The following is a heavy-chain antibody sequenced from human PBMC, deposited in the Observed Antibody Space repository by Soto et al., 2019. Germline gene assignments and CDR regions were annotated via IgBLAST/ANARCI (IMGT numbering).Heavy chain of an antibody. J-gene: IGHJ4*02. Sequence: GGSLRLSCAASGFTFSDYYIHWIRRAPGKGLEWISYISGNGEIIQHAASARGRFTISRDNAENSVYLEMDRLRAEDTALYYCARDVDADFRTDFDYWGRGTLVTVSS. V-gene: IGHV3-11*01. CDR3: ARDVDADFRTDFDY. CDR2: ISGNGEII. CDR1: GFTFSDYY. D-gene: IGHD4-17*01.